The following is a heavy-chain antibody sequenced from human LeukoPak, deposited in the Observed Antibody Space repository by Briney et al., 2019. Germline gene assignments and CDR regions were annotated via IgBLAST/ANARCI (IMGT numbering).Heavy chain of an antibody. Sequence: KSSETLSLTCTVSGDSISSANYYWGWVRQPPGKGLEWIGSIYFSGSTYYNPSLKSRVTISVETSKVQFSLKLSSVTAADTAVYYCARDSCSSTSCRKKFDNWGQGTQVTVSS. CDR3: ARDSCSSTSCRKKFDN. D-gene: IGHD2-2*01. CDR2: IYFSGST. CDR1: GDSISSANYY. V-gene: IGHV4-39*07. J-gene: IGHJ4*02.